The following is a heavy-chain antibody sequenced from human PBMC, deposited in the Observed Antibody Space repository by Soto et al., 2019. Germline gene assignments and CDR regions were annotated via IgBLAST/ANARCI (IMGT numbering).Heavy chain of an antibody. Sequence: ASVQVSCXASGYTFTSYGISWVRQAPGQGLEWMGWISAYNGNTNYAQKLQGRVTMTTDTSTSTAYMELRSLRSDDTAVYYCARDRAYGDWYYFDYWGQGTLVTVSS. J-gene: IGHJ4*02. D-gene: IGHD4-17*01. V-gene: IGHV1-18*01. CDR3: ARDRAYGDWYYFDY. CDR1: GYTFTSYG. CDR2: ISAYNGNT.